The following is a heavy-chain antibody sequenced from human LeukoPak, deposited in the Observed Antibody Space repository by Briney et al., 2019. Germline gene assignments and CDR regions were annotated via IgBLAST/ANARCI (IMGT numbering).Heavy chain of an antibody. V-gene: IGHV3-7*01. CDR1: GFTFSNYW. J-gene: IGHJ4*02. CDR2: IKQDGSDK. Sequence: GGSLRLSCATSGFTFSNYWMTWVRQAPGKGLEWVANIKQDGSDKNYVKSVKGRFTVSRDNAKNSLSLEMNSLRADDTATYYCARVSLVDYGEPTAYRHFEYWGQGTLVTVSS. D-gene: IGHD4-17*01. CDR3: ARVSLVDYGEPTAYRHFEY.